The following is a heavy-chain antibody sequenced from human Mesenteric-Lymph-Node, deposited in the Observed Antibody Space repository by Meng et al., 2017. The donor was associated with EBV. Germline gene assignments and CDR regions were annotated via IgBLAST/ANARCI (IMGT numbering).Heavy chain of an antibody. Sequence: HVQLEESGPGLVKPSETLSLTCTVSGGSVSSGNYYWSWIRQPPGKGLEWIGYIYYSGRTTYNASLKSRVTISIDTSKNQFSLKLSSVTAADTAVYYCVRDKVVVVRGRENSWFAPWGRGNLVTVSS. D-gene: IGHD3-10*01. J-gene: IGHJ5*02. CDR3: VRDKVVVVRGRENSWFAP. V-gene: IGHV4-61*01. CDR2: IYYSGRT. CDR1: GGSVSSGNYY.